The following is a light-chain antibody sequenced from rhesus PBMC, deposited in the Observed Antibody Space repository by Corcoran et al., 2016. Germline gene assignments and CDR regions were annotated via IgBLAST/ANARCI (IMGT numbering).Light chain of an antibody. Sequence: DIVMTQTPLSLPITPGEPASISCRSSQSLLHSNGNTYLHWYLQKPGQSPKLLIYGGSNRASGVPDRFSGSGSDTDCTLKISKVEAEDVGVYYCVQAIAFPYSFGQGTKVEIK. CDR3: VQAIAFPYS. CDR1: QSLLHSNGNTY. J-gene: IGKJ2*01. CDR2: GGS. V-gene: IGKV2-72*01.